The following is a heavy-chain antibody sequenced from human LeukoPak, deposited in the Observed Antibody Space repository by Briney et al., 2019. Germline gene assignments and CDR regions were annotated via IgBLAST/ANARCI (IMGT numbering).Heavy chain of an antibody. CDR2: IYSSGKT. J-gene: IGHJ4*02. Sequence: PSQTLSLTCTVSGSSISSETFYWNWIRQSAGKGLEWIGRIYSSGKTNYNPSLKSRVTISIDTSKNLFSLQLISVTAADTAVYYCAREFGSGWSFDYWGQGTLVTVSS. CDR3: AREFGSGWSFDY. CDR1: GSSISSETFY. D-gene: IGHD6-19*01. V-gene: IGHV4-61*02.